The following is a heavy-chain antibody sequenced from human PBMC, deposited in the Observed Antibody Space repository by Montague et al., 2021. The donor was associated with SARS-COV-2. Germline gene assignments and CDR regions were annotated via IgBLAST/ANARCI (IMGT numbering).Heavy chain of an antibody. CDR2: LYYSGNN. D-gene: IGHD5-12*01. CDR3: ARTTWLRGYFDL. Sequence: SETLSLTCAVYGGSIRSSSYSWIWIPQPPGQGMKRIGSLYYSGNNYYNPSLKSRVTISVDTSKNHFSLKLSSVTAADTAVYYCARTTWLRGYFDLWGRGTLVTVSS. V-gene: IGHV4-39*07. J-gene: IGHJ2*01. CDR1: GGSIRSSSYS.